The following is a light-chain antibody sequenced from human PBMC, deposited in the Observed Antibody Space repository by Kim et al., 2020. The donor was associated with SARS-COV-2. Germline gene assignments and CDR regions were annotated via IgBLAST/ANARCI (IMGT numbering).Light chain of an antibody. CDR3: VLYIGSGIWV. CDR2: STD. CDR1: SVSVSTSYY. Sequence: GTGTLTYGLSSVSVSTSYYPSWYQQTPGQAQRTLIYSTDTRASGVPGRFSGSILGDKAALANTGAHADDESDYYCVLYIGSGIWVFGEGTQLTVL. V-gene: IGLV8-61*01. J-gene: IGLJ3*02.